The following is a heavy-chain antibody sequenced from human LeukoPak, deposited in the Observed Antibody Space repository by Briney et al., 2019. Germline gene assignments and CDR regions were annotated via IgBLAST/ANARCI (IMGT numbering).Heavy chain of an antibody. CDR1: GYTLTELS. Sequence: ASVKVSCKVSGYTLTELSMHWVRQAPGKGLEWMGGFDPEDGETIYAQKFQGRVTMTEDTSTDTAYMELSSLRSEDTAVYYCARIHCSSTSCYTTYGMDVWGQGTTVTVSS. CDR3: ARIHCSSTSCYTTYGMDV. D-gene: IGHD2-2*02. V-gene: IGHV1-24*01. CDR2: FDPEDGET. J-gene: IGHJ6*02.